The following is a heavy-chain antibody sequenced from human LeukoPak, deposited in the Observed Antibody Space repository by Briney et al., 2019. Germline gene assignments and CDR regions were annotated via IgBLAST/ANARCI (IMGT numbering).Heavy chain of an antibody. CDR3: ARGTVQMGMGERFFDF. J-gene: IGHJ4*02. Sequence: SEALSLTCSVSGGSINTYYWTWIRLSPGKGLDWIGYIYYSGTTNYNPSLKSRVSMSVDTSRNQFSLRLSSVTAADTAIYYCARGTVQMGMGERFFDFWGQGTLVTVSS. D-gene: IGHD3-16*01. V-gene: IGHV4-59*01. CDR2: IYYSGTT. CDR1: GGSINTYY.